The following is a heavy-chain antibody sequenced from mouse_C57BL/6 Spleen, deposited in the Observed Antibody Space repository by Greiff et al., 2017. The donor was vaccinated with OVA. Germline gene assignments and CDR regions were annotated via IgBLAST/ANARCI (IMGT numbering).Heavy chain of an antibody. D-gene: IGHD1-1*01. J-gene: IGHJ1*03. CDR2: INPNYGTT. V-gene: IGHV1-39*01. CDR1: GYSFTDSN. CDR3: ARSYGSSSWYFDV. Sequence: EVQLQQSGPELVKPGASVKISCKASGYSFTDSNMNWVKQSNGKSLEWIGVINPNYGTTSYNQKFKGKATLTVDQSSSTAYMQLYSLTSEHSAVYYCARSYGSSSWYFDVWGTGTTGTVSS.